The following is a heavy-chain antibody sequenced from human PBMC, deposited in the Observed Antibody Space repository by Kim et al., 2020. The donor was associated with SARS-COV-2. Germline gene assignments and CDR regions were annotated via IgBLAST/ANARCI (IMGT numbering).Heavy chain of an antibody. V-gene: IGHV3-33*01. CDR3: ARDRLGEYGMDV. D-gene: IGHD3-16*01. J-gene: IGHJ6*02. CDR2: K. Sequence: KYYADSVKGRLTISRENSKHTLYLQMNGLGAEDTAVYYCARDRLGEYGMDVWGQGTTVTVSS.